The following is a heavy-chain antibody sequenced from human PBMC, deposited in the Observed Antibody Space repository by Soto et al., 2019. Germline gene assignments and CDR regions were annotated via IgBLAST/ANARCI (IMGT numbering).Heavy chain of an antibody. V-gene: IGHV3-33*01. Sequence: LRLSCAASGFTFSSYGMHWVRQAPGKGLEWVAFIWHDGGNKFYAESVKGRFTISRDNSKNTLYLQMTSLSAEDTAMYYCARDGDVNTGFGKDYWGQGTLVPVSS. D-gene: IGHD3-16*01. CDR2: IWHDGGNK. J-gene: IGHJ4*02. CDR3: ARDGDVNTGFGKDY. CDR1: GFTFSSYG.